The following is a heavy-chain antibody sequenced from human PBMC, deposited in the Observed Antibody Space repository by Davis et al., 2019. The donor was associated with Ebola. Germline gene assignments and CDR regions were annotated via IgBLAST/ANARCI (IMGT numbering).Heavy chain of an antibody. CDR2: INPNSGGT. J-gene: IGHJ4*02. CDR1: GYTFTDYY. Sequence: ASVKVSCKASGYTFTDYYMHWVRQAPGQGLEWMGWINPNSGGTNYAQKFQGRVTMTRDTSTSTAYMELRSLRSDDTAVYYCARNLGLATPYYFDYWGQGTLVTVSS. CDR3: ARNLGLATPYYFDY. D-gene: IGHD3-16*01. V-gene: IGHV1-2*02.